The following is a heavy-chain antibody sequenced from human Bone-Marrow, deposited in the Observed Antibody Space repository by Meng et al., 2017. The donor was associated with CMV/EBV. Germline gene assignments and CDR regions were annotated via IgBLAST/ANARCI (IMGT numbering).Heavy chain of an antibody. Sequence: GESLKISCAASGFTFSSYWMSWVRQAPGKGLEWVGRIKSKTDGGTTDYAAPVKGRFTISRDDSKNTLYLQMNSLKTEDTAVYYCTTDHFSLGLDYWGQGTLVTVSS. CDR2: IKSKTDGGTT. CDR3: TTDHFSLGLDY. J-gene: IGHJ4*02. CDR1: GFTFSSYW. V-gene: IGHV3-15*01. D-gene: IGHD3-3*02.